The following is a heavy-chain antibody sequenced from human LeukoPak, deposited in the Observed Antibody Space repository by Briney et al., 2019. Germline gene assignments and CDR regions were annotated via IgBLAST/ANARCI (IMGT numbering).Heavy chain of an antibody. CDR1: GYTFTSYD. CDR3: AREASSSSWYLGNWFDP. Sequence: ASVKVSCKASGYTFTSYDINWARQATGQGLEWMGWMNPNSGNTGYAQKFQGRVTITRNTSISTAYMELSSLRSEDTAVYYCAREASSSSWYLGNWFDPWGQGTLVTVSS. J-gene: IGHJ5*02. D-gene: IGHD6-13*01. CDR2: MNPNSGNT. V-gene: IGHV1-8*03.